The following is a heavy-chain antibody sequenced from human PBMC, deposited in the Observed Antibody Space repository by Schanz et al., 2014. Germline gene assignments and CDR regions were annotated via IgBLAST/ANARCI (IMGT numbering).Heavy chain of an antibody. D-gene: IGHD3-9*01. J-gene: IGHJ3*01. CDR2: ISAFDDKT. CDR3: ARETTIITGGAFDV. Sequence: QVQLVQSGAEVKKPGSSVKVSCKASGGTFTTYYIHWVRQAPGQGLEWMGWISAFDDKTDYAQNFQGRLIMTTDTSTTTVYMELRGLRADDTAVYYCARETTIITGGAFDVWGQGTMVTVSS. V-gene: IGHV1-18*04. CDR1: GGTFTTYY.